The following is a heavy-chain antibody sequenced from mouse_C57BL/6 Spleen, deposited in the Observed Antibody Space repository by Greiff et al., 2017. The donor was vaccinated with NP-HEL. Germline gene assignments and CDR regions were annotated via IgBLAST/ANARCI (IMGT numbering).Heavy chain of an antibody. V-gene: IGHV1-52*01. D-gene: IGHD3-1*01. CDR1: GYTFTSYW. J-gene: IGHJ2*01. Sequence: QVQLQQPGAELVRPGSSVKLSCKASGYTFTSYWMHWVKQRPIQGLEWIGNIDPSDSETHYNQKFKDKATLTVDKSSSTAYMQLSSLTSEDSAVYYCARGRALSFFDYWGQGTTLTVSS. CDR2: IDPSDSET. CDR3: ARGRALSFFDY.